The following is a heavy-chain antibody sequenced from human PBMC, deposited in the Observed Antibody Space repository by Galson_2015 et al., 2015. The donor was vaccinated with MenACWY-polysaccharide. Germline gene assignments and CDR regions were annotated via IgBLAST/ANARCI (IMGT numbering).Heavy chain of an antibody. CDR3: ARDSPVGVSSPRGMDF. Sequence: SVKVSCKASGYTLTSKYLQWVRQAPGQGLEWMGVINPSSGSTAYAQKFQGRVSMTRDTSTSTVYMEVSSLRSEDTAVYFCARDSPVGVSSPRGMDFWGQGTTVTVS. CDR2: INPSSGST. CDR1: GYTLTSKY. J-gene: IGHJ6*02. V-gene: IGHV1-46*01. D-gene: IGHD2-2*01.